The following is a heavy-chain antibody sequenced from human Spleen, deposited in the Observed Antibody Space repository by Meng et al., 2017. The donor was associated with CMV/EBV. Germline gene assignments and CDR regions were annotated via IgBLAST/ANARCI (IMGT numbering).Heavy chain of an antibody. V-gene: IGHV3-21*01. J-gene: IGHJ4*02. CDR1: GFSFRSYS. Sequence: GESLKISCAASGFSFRSYSMNWVRQAPGKGLEWLSFISGSGPYIHSADSVKGRFTISRDNADNSLYLQMNSLRGEDTAVYYCARGVMVRGVLHLCHFDHWGQGTLVTVSS. D-gene: IGHD3-10*01. CDR3: ARGVMVRGVLHLCHFDH. CDR2: ISGSGPYI.